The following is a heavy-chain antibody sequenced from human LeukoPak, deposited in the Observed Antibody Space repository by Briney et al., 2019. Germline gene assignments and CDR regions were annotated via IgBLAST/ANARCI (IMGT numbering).Heavy chain of an antibody. CDR1: GGSISSGSYY. CDR3: AREWRYCSSTSCRLFDY. D-gene: IGHD2-2*01. CDR2: IYTSGST. V-gene: IGHV4-61*02. Sequence: PSETLSLTCTVSGGSISSGSYYWSWIRQPAGKGLEWIGRIYTSGSTNYNPSLKSRVTISVDTSKNQFSLKLSSVTAADTAVYYCAREWRYCSSTSCRLFDYWGQGTLVTVSS. J-gene: IGHJ4*02.